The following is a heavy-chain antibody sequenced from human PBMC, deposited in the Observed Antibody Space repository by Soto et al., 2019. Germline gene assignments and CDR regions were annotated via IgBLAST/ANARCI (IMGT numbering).Heavy chain of an antibody. J-gene: IGHJ5*02. Sequence: GASVKVSCKASGGTFSSYAISWVRQAPGQGLEWMGGIIPIFGTANYAQKFQGRVTITADESTSTAYMELNSLRAEDTAVYYCARDLHDYVSFRFDPWGQGTLVTVSS. V-gene: IGHV1-69*13. CDR2: IIPIFGTA. CDR1: GGTFSSYA. D-gene: IGHD3-16*01. CDR3: ARDLHDYVSFRFDP.